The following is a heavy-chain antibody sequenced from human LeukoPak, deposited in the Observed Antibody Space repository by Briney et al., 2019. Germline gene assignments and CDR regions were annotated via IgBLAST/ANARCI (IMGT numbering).Heavy chain of an antibody. D-gene: IGHD3-10*01. CDR1: GFTFSTYA. CDR2: ISGRGGST. J-gene: IGHJ6*02. Sequence: PGGSLRLSCAASGFTFSTYAMSWVRQAPGKGLEWVSGISGRGGSTYYADSVKGRFTISRDNSKNTLYLQMNSLRADDTAAYYCARGLWFGDVWGQGTTVRLL. CDR3: ARGLWFGDV. V-gene: IGHV3-23*01.